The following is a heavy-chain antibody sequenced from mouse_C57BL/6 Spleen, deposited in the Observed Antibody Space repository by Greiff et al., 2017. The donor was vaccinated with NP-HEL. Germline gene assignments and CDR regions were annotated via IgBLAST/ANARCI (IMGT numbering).Heavy chain of an antibody. Sequence: EVMLVESGEGLVKPGGSLKLSCAASGFTFSSYAMSWVRQTPEKRLEWVAYISSGGDYIYYADTVKGRFTISRDNARNTLYLQMSSLKSEVTAMYYCTRDWVYFDYWGQGTTLTVSS. J-gene: IGHJ2*01. CDR3: TRDWVYFDY. CDR1: GFTFSSYA. V-gene: IGHV5-9-1*02. CDR2: ISSGGDYI. D-gene: IGHD4-1*01.